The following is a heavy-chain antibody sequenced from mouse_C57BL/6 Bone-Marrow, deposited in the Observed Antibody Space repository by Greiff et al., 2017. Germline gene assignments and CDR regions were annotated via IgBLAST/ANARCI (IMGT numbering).Heavy chain of an antibody. V-gene: IGHV1-61*01. D-gene: IGHD1-1*01. CDR2: IYPSDSET. CDR3: ALTYYNGIRDADY. Sequence: QVQLQQPGAELVRPGSSVKLSCKASGYTFTSYWMDWVKQRPGQGLEWIGNIYPSDSETHYNQKFKDKATLTVDKSSSTAYMQLSSLTSEDSAVYYGALTYYNGIRDADYRGQGTTLTVSS. CDR1: GYTFTSYW. J-gene: IGHJ2*01.